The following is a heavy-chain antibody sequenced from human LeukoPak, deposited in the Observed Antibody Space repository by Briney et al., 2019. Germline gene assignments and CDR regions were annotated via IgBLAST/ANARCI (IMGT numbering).Heavy chain of an antibody. V-gene: IGHV3-74*01. CDR1: GFAFTNYW. J-gene: IGHJ5*02. Sequence: PGGSLRLSCAASGFAFTNYWVHWVRQAPGKGLMWVSRIKSDGSDTIYADSVKGRFTISIDNAKNTVYLQMNSLRAEDTAVYYCAKVAARITMVRGVRSWGQGTLVTVSS. D-gene: IGHD3-10*01. CDR2: IKSDGSDT. CDR3: AKVAARITMVRGVRS.